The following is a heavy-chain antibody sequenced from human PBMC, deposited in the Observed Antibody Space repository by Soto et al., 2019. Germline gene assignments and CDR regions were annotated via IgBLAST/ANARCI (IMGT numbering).Heavy chain of an antibody. CDR2: ISSSSSYI. CDR1: GFTFSSYS. Sequence: EVQLVESGGGLVKPGGSLRLSCAASGFTFSSYSMNWVRQAPGKGLEWVSSISSSSSYIYYADSVKGRFTISRDNAKNSLYLQMNSLRAEDTAVYYCARDTRVRGLTCLDYWGQGTLVTVSS. J-gene: IGHJ4*02. D-gene: IGHD3-10*01. CDR3: ARDTRVRGLTCLDY. V-gene: IGHV3-21*01.